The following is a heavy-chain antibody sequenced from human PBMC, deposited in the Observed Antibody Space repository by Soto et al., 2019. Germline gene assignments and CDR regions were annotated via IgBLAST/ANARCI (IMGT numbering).Heavy chain of an antibody. D-gene: IGHD4-17*01. V-gene: IGHV3-11*01. CDR2: ISSTGTTI. CDR1: GFTFSDFY. CDR3: ARDAGDYGDFGY. Sequence: GGSLRLSCAASGFTFSDFYMSWIRQAPGKGLEWVSYISSTGTTIFYADSVKGRFTISRDNAKSSLYLQMNSLRAEDTAVYYCARDAGDYGDFGYWGQGTLVTV. J-gene: IGHJ4*02.